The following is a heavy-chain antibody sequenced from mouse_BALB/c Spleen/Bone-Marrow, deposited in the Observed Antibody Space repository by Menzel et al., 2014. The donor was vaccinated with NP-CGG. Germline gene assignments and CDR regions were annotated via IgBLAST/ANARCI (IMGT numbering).Heavy chain of an antibody. D-gene: IGHD1-1*01. CDR2: INSDGGST. V-gene: IGHV5-2*01. CDR1: EYEFPSHD. Sequence: EVQLVESGGGLVQPGESLKLSCESNEYEFPSHDMSWVRRTPEKRLELVAAINSDGGSTFYPDTMERRFIISRDNTKXALCLQMSSLRSEDTALYYCARQGDYGSSWFASWGQGTLVTVSA. J-gene: IGHJ3*01. CDR3: ARQGDYGSSWFAS.